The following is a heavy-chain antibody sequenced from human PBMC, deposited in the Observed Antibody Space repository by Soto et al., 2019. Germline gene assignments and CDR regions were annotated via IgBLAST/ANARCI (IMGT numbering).Heavy chain of an antibody. CDR3: ARGPRFTMVRGRGAFDI. CDR1: GGSFSGYY. CDR2: INHSGST. J-gene: IGHJ3*02. D-gene: IGHD3-10*01. Sequence: QVQLQQWGAGLLKPSETLSLTCAVYGGSFSGYYWSWIRQPPGKGLEWIGEINHSGSTNYNPSLKRRVTIAVETSKNQFSLKLSSVTAADTAVYYCARGPRFTMVRGRGAFDIWGQGTMVTVSS. V-gene: IGHV4-34*01.